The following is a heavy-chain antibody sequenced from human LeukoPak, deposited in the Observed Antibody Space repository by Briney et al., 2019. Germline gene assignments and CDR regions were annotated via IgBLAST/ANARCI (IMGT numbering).Heavy chain of an antibody. J-gene: IGHJ5*02. CDR1: GFTFSSYA. CDR2: ISGSGGST. D-gene: IGHD5-18*01. CDR3: AKDRWTRRRAGTAMVTNWWFDP. V-gene: IGHV3-23*01. Sequence: PGGSLRLSCAASGFTFSSYAMSWVRQAPGKGLEWVSAISGSGGSTYYADSVKGRFTISRDNSKNTLYLQMNSLRAEDTAVYYCAKDRWTRRRAGTAMVTNWWFDPWGQGTLVTVSS.